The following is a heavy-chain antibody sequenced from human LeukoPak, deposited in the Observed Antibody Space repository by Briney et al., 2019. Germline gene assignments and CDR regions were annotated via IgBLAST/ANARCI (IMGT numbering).Heavy chain of an antibody. Sequence: SETLSLTCAVYTGSFSGYYWTWIRQPPGKGLEWIGEINHSGSTKYNPSLKSRVTISVDTSKNQFFLNLNSVTAADTAVYYCARGCYGSGNNNWFDPWGQGTLVTVSS. CDR2: INHSGST. CDR3: ARGCYGSGNNNWFDP. V-gene: IGHV4-34*01. D-gene: IGHD3-10*01. CDR1: TGSFSGYY. J-gene: IGHJ5*02.